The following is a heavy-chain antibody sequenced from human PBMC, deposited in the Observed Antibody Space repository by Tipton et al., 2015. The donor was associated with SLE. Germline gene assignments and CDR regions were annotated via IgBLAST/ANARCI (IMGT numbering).Heavy chain of an antibody. CDR3: ARDSAVAAAGPYFDY. CDR2: IYSSGNT. J-gene: IGHJ4*02. V-gene: IGHV3-66*01. D-gene: IGHD6-13*01. Sequence: SLRLSCAASGFTVSNDYMSWVRQAPGKGLECISSIYSSGNTYYTDSVKGRFTISRDNAKNSLYLQMNSLRAEDTAVYYCARDSAVAAAGPYFDYWGQGTLVTVSS. CDR1: GFTVSNDY.